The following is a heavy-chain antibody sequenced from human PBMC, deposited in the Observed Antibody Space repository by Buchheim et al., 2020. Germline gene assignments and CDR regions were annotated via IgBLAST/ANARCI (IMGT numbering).Heavy chain of an antibody. CDR2: ISAYNGNT. V-gene: IGHV1-18*01. Sequence: QVQLVQSGAEVKKPGASVKVSCKASGYTFTSYGISWVRQAPGQGLEWMGWISAYNGNTKYAQKLQGRVNMTTDTSTSTAYMELRSLRSDDTAVYYCAREVWRLGELSLRYYYYGMDVWGQGTT. D-gene: IGHD3-16*02. CDR3: AREVWRLGELSLRYYYYGMDV. J-gene: IGHJ6*02. CDR1: GYTFTSYG.